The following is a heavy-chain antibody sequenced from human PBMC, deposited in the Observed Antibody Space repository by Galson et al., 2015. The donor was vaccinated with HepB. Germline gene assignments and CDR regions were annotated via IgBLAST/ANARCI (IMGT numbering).Heavy chain of an antibody. CDR3: ATGGVLVVAATVRY. V-gene: IGHV1-3*01. Sequence: SVKVSCKASGYTSTSYAMHWVRQAPGQRLEWMGWINAGNGNTKYSQKFQGRVTITRDTSASTAYMELSSLRSEDTAVYYCATGGVLVVAATVRYWGQGTLVTVSS. J-gene: IGHJ4*02. D-gene: IGHD2-15*01. CDR1: GYTSTSYA. CDR2: INAGNGNT.